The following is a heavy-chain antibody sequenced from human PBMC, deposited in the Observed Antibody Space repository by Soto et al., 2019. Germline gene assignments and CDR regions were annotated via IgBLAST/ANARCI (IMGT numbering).Heavy chain of an antibody. CDR1: GGTFSSYA. CDR3: AKQVVPAISGDVYFAY. J-gene: IGHJ4*02. V-gene: IGHV1-69*01. D-gene: IGHD2-15*01. Sequence: QVQLVQSGAEVKKPGSSVKISCKASGGTFSSYAISWVRQAPGQGLEWMGGIIPIFGTANYAQKFQGRVTITADGSTSTADMELSSLRSEDTAVYYCAKQVVPAISGDVYFAYRGQGTLVTVSS. CDR2: IIPIFGTA.